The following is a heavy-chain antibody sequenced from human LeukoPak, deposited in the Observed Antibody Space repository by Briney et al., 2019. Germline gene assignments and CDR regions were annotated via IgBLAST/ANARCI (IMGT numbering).Heavy chain of an antibody. Sequence: SETLSLTCSVSGGSISSYYWSWIRQPPGKGLEWIGYIYYSGSTNYNPSLKSRVTISVDTSKNQFSLKLSSVTAADTAVYYCARIIAAAGQYYYGMDVWGQGTTVTVS. D-gene: IGHD6-13*01. CDR2: IYYSGST. V-gene: IGHV4-59*01. CDR1: GGSISSYY. J-gene: IGHJ6*02. CDR3: ARIIAAAGQYYYGMDV.